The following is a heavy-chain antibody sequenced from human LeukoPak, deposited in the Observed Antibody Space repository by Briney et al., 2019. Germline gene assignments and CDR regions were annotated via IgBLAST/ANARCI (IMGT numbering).Heavy chain of an antibody. D-gene: IGHD3-10*01. V-gene: IGHV3-48*01. CDR3: ARDSTGYYGSGSYFLSG. CDR2: ISSSSSTI. Sequence: GGSLRPSCAASGFTFSSYSMNWVRQAPGKGLEWVSYISSSSSTIYYADSVKGRFTIPRDNAKNSLYLQMNSLRAEDTAVYYCARDSTGYYGSGSYFLSGWGQGTLVTVSS. J-gene: IGHJ4*02. CDR1: GFTFSSYS.